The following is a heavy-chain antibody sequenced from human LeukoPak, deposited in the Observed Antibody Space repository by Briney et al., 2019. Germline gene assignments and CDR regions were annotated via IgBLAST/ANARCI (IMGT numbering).Heavy chain of an antibody. D-gene: IGHD3-3*01. Sequence: SETLSLTCTVSGGSISSSSYYWGWIRQPPGKGLEWIGSIYYSGSTYYNPSLKSRVTISVDTSKNQFSLKLSSVTAADTAVYYCARQPLGSPYYDFWSRYYIGDYWGQGTLVTVSS. V-gene: IGHV4-39*01. CDR2: IYYSGST. J-gene: IGHJ4*02. CDR3: ARQPLGSPYYDFWSRYYIGDY. CDR1: GGSISSSSYY.